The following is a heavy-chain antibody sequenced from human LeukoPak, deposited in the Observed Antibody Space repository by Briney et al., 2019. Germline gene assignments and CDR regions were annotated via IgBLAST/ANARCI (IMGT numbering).Heavy chain of an antibody. CDR2: ISSDGSST. J-gene: IGHJ6*03. D-gene: IGHD6-13*01. CDR1: GFTFSSYE. V-gene: IGHV3-74*01. CDR3: ARVFRAAAGTVYYYYYYMDV. Sequence: TGGSLRLSCAASGFTFSSYEMNWVRQAPGKGLVWVSRISSDGSSTTYADSVKGRFTISRDNAKNTLYLQMNSLRAEDTAVYYCARVFRAAAGTVYYYYYYMDVWGKGTTVTVSS.